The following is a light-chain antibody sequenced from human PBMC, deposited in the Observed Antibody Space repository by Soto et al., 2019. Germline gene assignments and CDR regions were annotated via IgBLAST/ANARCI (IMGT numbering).Light chain of an antibody. CDR1: RGLRHINGYNY. V-gene: IGKV2-28*01. Sequence: DIVLTQSPLSRPVTPGDPASGSFRAVRGLRHINGYNYLDCYLQKPVQSPPLLIYLGSIRASGVPDRFSGSGSGTDFTLKISRVEAEDVGVYYCMQALQTPPWTFGQGTKVDIK. CDR3: MQALQTPPWT. CDR2: LGS. J-gene: IGKJ1*01.